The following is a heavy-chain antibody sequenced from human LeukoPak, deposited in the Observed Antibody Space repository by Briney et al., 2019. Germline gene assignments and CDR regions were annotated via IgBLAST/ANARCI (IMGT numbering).Heavy chain of an antibody. J-gene: IGHJ4*02. Sequence: PSETLSLTCLVSGGSTSCSSYYWGWIRQPPGKGLEWIGSIYYSGSTYYNPSLKSRVTISVDTSKNQFSLKLSSVTAADTAVYYCARVGRSSGWYWYYFDYWGQGTLVTVSS. D-gene: IGHD6-19*01. V-gene: IGHV4-39*07. CDR1: GGSTSCSSYY. CDR3: ARVGRSSGWYWYYFDY. CDR2: IYYSGST.